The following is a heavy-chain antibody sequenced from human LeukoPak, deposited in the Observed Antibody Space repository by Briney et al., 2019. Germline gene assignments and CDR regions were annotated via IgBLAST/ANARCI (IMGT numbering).Heavy chain of an antibody. CDR2: IYYSGST. CDR1: GGSISSSSYY. V-gene: IGHV4-39*07. J-gene: IGHJ5*02. D-gene: IGHD5-12*01. CDR3: ARDSGPPSTYNWFDP. Sequence: SETLSLTCTVSGGSISSSSYYWGWIRQPPGKGLEWIGSIYYSGSTYYNPSLKSRVTISVDTSKNQFSLKLSSVTAADTAVYYCARDSGPPSTYNWFDPWGQGTLVTVSS.